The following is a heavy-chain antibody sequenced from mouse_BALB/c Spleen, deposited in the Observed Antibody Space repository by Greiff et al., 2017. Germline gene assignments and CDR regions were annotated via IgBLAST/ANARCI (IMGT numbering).Heavy chain of an antibody. CDR3: ARGMEVRRGYAMDY. CDR1: GFTFSSYA. J-gene: IGHJ4*01. Sequence: EVHLVESGGGLVKPGGSLKLSCAASGFTFSSYAMSWVRQTPEKRLEWVATISSGGSYTYYPDSVKGRFTISRDNAKNTLYLQMSSLRSEDTAMYYCARGMEVRRGYAMDYWGQGTSVTVSS. V-gene: IGHV5-9-3*01. D-gene: IGHD2-14*01. CDR2: ISSGGSYT.